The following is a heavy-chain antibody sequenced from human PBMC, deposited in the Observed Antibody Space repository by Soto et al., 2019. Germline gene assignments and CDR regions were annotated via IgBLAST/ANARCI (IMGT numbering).Heavy chain of an antibody. CDR2: ISFDETNK. CDR1: GFTLSSYG. J-gene: IGHJ4*02. D-gene: IGHD3-10*01. CDR3: ANHYYGSPDY. Sequence: GGSLRLSCAASGFTLSSYGMHWVRQAPGKGLDWVAFISFDETNKYYADSVKGRFTISRDNSKNTLYLQMNSLRPEDTAVYYCANHYYGSPDYWGQGTLVTVYS. V-gene: IGHV3-30*18.